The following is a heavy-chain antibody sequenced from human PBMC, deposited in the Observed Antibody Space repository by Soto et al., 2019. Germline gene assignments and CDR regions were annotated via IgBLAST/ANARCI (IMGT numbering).Heavy chain of an antibody. CDR3: ARHVLFGVVAATRDAFDI. Sequence: PSETLSLTCTVSGGSVSSSSYYWGWVRQPPGKGLEWIGSIYYSGSTYYNPSLKSRVTISVDTSKNQFSLKLSSVTAADTAVYYCARHVLFGVVAATRDAFDIWRQGTMVTVSS. CDR1: GGSVSSSSYY. D-gene: IGHD2-15*01. J-gene: IGHJ3*02. CDR2: IYYSGST. V-gene: IGHV4-39*01.